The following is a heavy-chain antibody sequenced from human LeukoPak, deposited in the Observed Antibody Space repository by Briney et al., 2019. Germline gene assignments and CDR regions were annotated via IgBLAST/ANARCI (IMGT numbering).Heavy chain of an antibody. J-gene: IGHJ4*02. Sequence: GGSLRLSCAASGFTFSSYEMNWVRQAPGKGLEWVSYISSSSSTIYYADSVKGRFTISRDNAKNSLYLQMNSLRVEDTAVYYCARDWRLDFRSGDSAYFDYWGQGTLVTVSS. V-gene: IGHV3-48*01. CDR2: ISSSSSTI. CDR1: GFTFSSYE. D-gene: IGHD3-3*01. CDR3: ARDWRLDFRSGDSAYFDY.